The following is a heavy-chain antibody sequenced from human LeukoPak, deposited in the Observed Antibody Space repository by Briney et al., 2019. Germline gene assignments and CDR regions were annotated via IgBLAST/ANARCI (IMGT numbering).Heavy chain of an antibody. CDR1: GFTFSSYG. Sequence: GRSLRLSCAASGFTFSSYGMHWVRQAPGKGLEWVAVIWYDGSNKYYADSVKGRFTISRDNSKNTLYLQMNSLRAEDTAVYYCAGAQTPRTKNNWFDPWGQGTLVTVSS. CDR2: IWYDGSNK. CDR3: AGAQTPRTKNNWFDP. V-gene: IGHV3-33*01. J-gene: IGHJ5*02.